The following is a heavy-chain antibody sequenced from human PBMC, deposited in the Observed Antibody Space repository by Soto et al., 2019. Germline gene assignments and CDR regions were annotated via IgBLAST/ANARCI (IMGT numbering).Heavy chain of an antibody. Sequence: GGSLRLSCAASGFTFSSYGMHWVRQAPGKGLEWVAVIWYDGSNKYYADSVKGRFTISRDNSKNTLYLQMNSLRAEDTAVYYCAREVSGSWYYFDYWGQGTLVTVSS. CDR2: IWYDGSNK. V-gene: IGHV3-33*01. J-gene: IGHJ4*02. CDR3: AREVSGSWYYFDY. D-gene: IGHD6-13*01. CDR1: GFTFSSYG.